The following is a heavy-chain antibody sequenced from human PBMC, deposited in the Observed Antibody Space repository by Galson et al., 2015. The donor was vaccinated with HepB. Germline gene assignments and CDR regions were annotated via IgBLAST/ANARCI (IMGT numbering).Heavy chain of an antibody. V-gene: IGHV3-30-3*01. CDR3: ARLYYDFWSGYSSTTYYYYGMDV. CDR2: ISYDGSNK. Sequence: SLRLSCAASGFTFSSYAMHWVRQAPGKGLEWVAVISYDGSNKYYADSVKGRFTISRDNSKNTLYLQMNSLRAEDTAVYYCARLYYDFWSGYSSTTYYYYGMDVWGQGTTVTVSS. J-gene: IGHJ6*02. D-gene: IGHD3-3*01. CDR1: GFTFSSYA.